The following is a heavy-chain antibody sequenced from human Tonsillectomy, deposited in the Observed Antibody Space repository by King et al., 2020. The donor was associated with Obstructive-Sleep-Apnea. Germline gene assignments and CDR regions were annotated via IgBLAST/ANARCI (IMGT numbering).Heavy chain of an antibody. CDR2: INSDGYGT. J-gene: IGHJ3*02. Sequence: EVQLVESGGGLVQPGGSLRLSCAASGFTFSSYWMHWVRQAPGKGLVWVSRINSDGYGTNYADSGKGRFTISRDNAKNTLYLQMNRMRAEDTAVYYCARDDYGSGRRGFDIWGQGTMVTVSS. D-gene: IGHD3-10*01. CDR3: ARDDYGSGRRGFDI. V-gene: IGHV3-74*01. CDR1: GFTFSSYW.